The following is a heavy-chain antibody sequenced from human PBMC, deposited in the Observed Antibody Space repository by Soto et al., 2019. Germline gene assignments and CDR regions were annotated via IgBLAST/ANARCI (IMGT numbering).Heavy chain of an antibody. V-gene: IGHV3-30*18. CDR1: GFTFSSYG. J-gene: IGHJ4*02. CDR2: ISYDGSNK. D-gene: IGHD3-22*01. Sequence: HPGGSLRLSCAASGFTFSSYGMHGVRQAPGKGLEWVAVISYDGSNKYYADSVKGRFTISRDNSKNTLYLQMNSLRAEDTAVYYCAKDSDDSSGYFDYWGQGTLVTVSS. CDR3: AKDSDDSSGYFDY.